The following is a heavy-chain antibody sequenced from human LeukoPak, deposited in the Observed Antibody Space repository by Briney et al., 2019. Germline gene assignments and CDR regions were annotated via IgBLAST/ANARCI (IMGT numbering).Heavy chain of an antibody. CDR1: GFTFSSYA. V-gene: IGHV3-23*01. D-gene: IGHD3-10*01. CDR3: AKDRRVYGSGSCYPNWFDP. J-gene: IGHJ5*02. Sequence: PGGSLRLSCAASGFTFSSYAMSWVRQAPGKGLEWVSAISGSGGSTYYADSVKGRFTISRDNSKNTLYLQMNSLRAEDTAVYYCAKDRRVYGSGSCYPNWFDPWGQGTLVTVSS. CDR2: ISGSGGST.